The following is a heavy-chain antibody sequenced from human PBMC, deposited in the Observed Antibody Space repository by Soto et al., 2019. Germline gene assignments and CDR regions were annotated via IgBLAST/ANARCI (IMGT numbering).Heavy chain of an antibody. J-gene: IGHJ3*02. D-gene: IGHD3-22*01. CDR1: GGTFSSYA. CDR3: ARGPTMILALDI. CDR2: IIPIFGTA. V-gene: IGHV1-69*06. Sequence: GASVKVSCKASGGTFSSYAISWVRQATGQGLEWMGGIIPIFGTAYYAQKFQGRVTMTADKSTSTAYMELSSLRSEDTAVYYCARGPTMILALDIWGQGTMVTVSS.